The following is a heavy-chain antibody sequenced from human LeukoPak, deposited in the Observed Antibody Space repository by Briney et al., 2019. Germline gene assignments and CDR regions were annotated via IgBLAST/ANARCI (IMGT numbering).Heavy chain of an antibody. CDR3: TKDHSWGFDP. V-gene: IGHV3-9*01. D-gene: IGHD6-13*01. CDR2: ISWNGRDI. J-gene: IGHJ5*02. CDR1: GFTFDDYA. Sequence: PGGSLRLSCAASGFTFDDYAMHWVRQAPGKGLEWVSGISWNGRDIAYADSVKGRFTISRDSAKNSLYLQMNSLRAEDTALYYCTKDHSWGFDPWGQGTLVTVSS.